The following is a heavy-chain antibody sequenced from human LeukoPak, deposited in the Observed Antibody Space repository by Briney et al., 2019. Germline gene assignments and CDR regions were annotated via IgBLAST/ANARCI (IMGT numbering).Heavy chain of an antibody. J-gene: IGHJ4*02. D-gene: IGHD2-15*01. V-gene: IGHV3-23*01. CDR3: AKQLGYCSDGSCYFPY. CDR1: GFTFSSSA. CDR2: ISNNGGYT. Sequence: GSLRLSCAASGFTFSSSAMSWVRQAPGKGLEWVSAISNNGGYTYYAASVQGRFTISRDNSKRTLCLQMNSLRAEDTAVYYCAKQLGYCSDGSCYFPYWGQGTLVTVSS.